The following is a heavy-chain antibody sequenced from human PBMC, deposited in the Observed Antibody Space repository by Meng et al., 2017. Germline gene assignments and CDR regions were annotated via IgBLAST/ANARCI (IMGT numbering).Heavy chain of an antibody. CDR2: IYHSGST. V-gene: IGHV4-4*02. CDR3: ARDRGAVAGTNFDY. Sequence: QGQLLGSGPGLVKPSGTLSLTCAVSGGSISSSNWWSWVRQPPGKGLEWIGEIYHSGSTNYNPSLKSRVTISVDKSKNQFSLKLSSVTAADTAVYYCARDRGAVAGTNFDYWGQGTLVTVSS. CDR1: GGSISSSNW. J-gene: IGHJ4*02. D-gene: IGHD6-19*01.